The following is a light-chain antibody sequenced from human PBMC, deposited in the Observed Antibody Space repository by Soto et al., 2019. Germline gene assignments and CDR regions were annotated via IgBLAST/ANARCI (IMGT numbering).Light chain of an antibody. V-gene: IGKV1-5*01. J-gene: IGKJ2*01. CDR3: QQYNSYLDT. CDR1: QSISSW. CDR2: DAS. Sequence: DVQMTQSPSTLSASVGDRVTITCRASQSISSWLAWYQQKPGKAPKLLIYDASTLESGVPSRFSGSESGTEFTLTISSLQPDDFATYYCQQYNSYLDTFGQGTKLEIK.